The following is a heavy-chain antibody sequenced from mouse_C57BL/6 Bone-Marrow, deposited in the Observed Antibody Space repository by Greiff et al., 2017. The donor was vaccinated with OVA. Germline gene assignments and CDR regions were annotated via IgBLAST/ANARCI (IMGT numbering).Heavy chain of an antibody. J-gene: IGHJ1*03. V-gene: IGHV5-16*01. CDR2: INYDGSCT. D-gene: IGHD3-3*01. CDR1: GFTFSDYY. CDR3: ARGGWDWYFDV. Sequence: EVQVVESEGGLVQPGSSMKLSCTASGFTFSDYYMAWVRQVPEKGLEWVANINYDGSCTYYLDSLKSRFIISRDNAKNILSLQMSSLKSEDTATYYCARGGWDWYFDVWGTGTTLTVSS.